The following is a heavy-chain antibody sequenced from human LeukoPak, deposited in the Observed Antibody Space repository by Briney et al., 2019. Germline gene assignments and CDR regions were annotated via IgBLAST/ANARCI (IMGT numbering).Heavy chain of an antibody. CDR2: IVVGSGNT. CDR3: AADLYGPVFDY. CDR1: GFTFTSST. V-gene: IGHV1-58*01. D-gene: IGHD3-16*01. J-gene: IGHJ4*02. Sequence: ASVKVSCKASGFTFTSSTVQWVRQARGQRLEWIGWIVVGSGNTKYAQKFQERVTITRAMSTNTAYMELSSLRSEDTAVYYCAADLYGPVFDYWGQGTLVTVSS.